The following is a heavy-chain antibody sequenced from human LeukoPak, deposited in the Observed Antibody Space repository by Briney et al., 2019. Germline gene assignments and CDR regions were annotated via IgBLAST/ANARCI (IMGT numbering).Heavy chain of an antibody. CDR3: ARGGGAYCGSDCYRNFDY. CDR2: IYSGGNT. J-gene: IGHJ4*02. V-gene: IGHV3-66*02. CDR1: GLTVSSDY. D-gene: IGHD2-21*02. Sequence: GGSLRLSCAACGLTVSSDYMSWVRQAPGEGLEWVSVIYSGGNTYYANSVKGRFTISRDNSKNTLYLQMNSMRADDTALYYCARGGGAYCGSDCYRNFDYWGQGTLVTVSS.